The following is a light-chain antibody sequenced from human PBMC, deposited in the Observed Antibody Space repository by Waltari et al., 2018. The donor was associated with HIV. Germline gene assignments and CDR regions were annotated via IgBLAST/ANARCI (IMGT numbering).Light chain of an antibody. CDR2: EVT. Sequence: QSALTQPPSASASPGQSATITCTGTSNDVGAYDNVSWYHQHPGRAPPLLFYEVTKRPPGVPDRFSGSQSRTTPSLTVSGLQAEDAGHYYCTPYVDNYHGFFGGGTKLPAL. CDR3: TPYVDNYHGF. CDR1: SNDVGAYDN. J-gene: IGLJ2*01. V-gene: IGLV2-8*01.